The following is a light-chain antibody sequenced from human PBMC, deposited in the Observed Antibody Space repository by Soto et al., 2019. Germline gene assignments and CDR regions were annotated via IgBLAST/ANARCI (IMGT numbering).Light chain of an antibody. Sequence: DVVMTQSPLSLPVTLGQPASISXRXSQSLXXXXXXXXXTXYQQRPGQSPRRLIYKVSNRDSGVPDRFSGSGSGTDFTLKISRVEAEDVGVYYCMQGTHWPPYTFGQGTKLEIK. CDR2: KVS. CDR3: MQGTHWPPYT. J-gene: IGKJ2*01. CDR1: QSLXXXXXXXX. V-gene: IGKV2-30*01.